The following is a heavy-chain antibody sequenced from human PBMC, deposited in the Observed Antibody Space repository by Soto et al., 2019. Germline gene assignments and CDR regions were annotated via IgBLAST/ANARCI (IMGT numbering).Heavy chain of an antibody. CDR1: GFTFSAYW. D-gene: IGHD3-22*01. V-gene: IGHV3-74*01. CDR3: ASPMSNYNYYYYMDV. J-gene: IGHJ6*03. Sequence: PGGSLRLSCAASGFTFSAYWMYWVRQPPGKGLVWVSRINSDGSRTNYADSVKGRFTISRDNAKNTLYLQMNSLRAEDTAIYYCASPMSNYNYYYYMDVWGKGTTVTVSS. CDR2: INSDGSRT.